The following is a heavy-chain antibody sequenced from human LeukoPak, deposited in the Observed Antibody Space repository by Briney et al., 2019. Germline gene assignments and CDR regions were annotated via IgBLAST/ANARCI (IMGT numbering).Heavy chain of an antibody. CDR2: ISPASGAT. Sequence: ASVRVSCKASGYTFTGSYMHWVRQAPGQGFEWIGWISPASGATKYAQNFQGRVTLTTDTSITTAYMELSSLTPDDTASYYCANEHGGWGQGTPVTVSS. V-gene: IGHV1-2*02. D-gene: IGHD3-16*01. J-gene: IGHJ4*02. CDR3: ANEHGG. CDR1: GYTFTGSY.